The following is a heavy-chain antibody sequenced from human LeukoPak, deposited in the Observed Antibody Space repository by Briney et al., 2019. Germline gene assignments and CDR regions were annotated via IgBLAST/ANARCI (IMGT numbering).Heavy chain of an antibody. CDR1: GFTFSSYA. CDR3: AKPPSGVYYYDSSGYYPFDY. D-gene: IGHD3-22*01. Sequence: GGSLRLSCAACGFTFSSYAMSWVRQAPGKGLEWVSAISGSGGSTYYADSVKGRFTISRDNSKNTLYLQMNSLRAEDTAVYYCAKPPSGVYYYDSSGYYPFDYWGQGTLVTVSS. CDR2: ISGSGGST. V-gene: IGHV3-23*01. J-gene: IGHJ4*02.